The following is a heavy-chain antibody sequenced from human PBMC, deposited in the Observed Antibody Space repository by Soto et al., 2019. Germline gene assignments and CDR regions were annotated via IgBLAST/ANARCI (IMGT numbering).Heavy chain of an antibody. J-gene: IGHJ4*02. CDR2: ISYDGSNK. CDR3: ARDLTDYGSESYYFGY. D-gene: IGHD3-10*01. V-gene: IGHV3-30-3*01. CDR1: GFTFSSYA. Sequence: QVQLVESGGGVVQPGRSLRLSCAASGFTFSSYAMHWVRQAPGKGLEWVAVISYDGSNKYYADSVKGRFTISRDNSKNTLYLQMNSLRAEDTAVYYCARDLTDYGSESYYFGYWGQGTLVTVSS.